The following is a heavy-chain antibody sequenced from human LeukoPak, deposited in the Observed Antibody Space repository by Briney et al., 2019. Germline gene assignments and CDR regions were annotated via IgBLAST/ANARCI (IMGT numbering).Heavy chain of an antibody. D-gene: IGHD2-21*01. J-gene: IGHJ6*03. CDR3: ARSDPYYYMDV. V-gene: IGHV1-8*03. CDR2: KNPNSGNT. CDR1: GYTFTSYD. Sequence: ASVKVSCKASGYTFTSYDINWVRQATGQGLEWTGWKNPNSGNTGYAQKFQGRVTITRNTSISTAYMELSSLRSEDTAVYYCARSDPYYYMDVWGKGTTVTVSS.